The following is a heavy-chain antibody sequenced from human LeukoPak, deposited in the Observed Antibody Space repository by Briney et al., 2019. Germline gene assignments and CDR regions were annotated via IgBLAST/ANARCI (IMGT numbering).Heavy chain of an antibody. J-gene: IGHJ4*02. CDR3: ARGEGGYDY. Sequence: PSETLSLTCTVSGGSISSSSYYWGWIRQPPGKGLEWIGSIYYSGSTYYNPSLKSRVTISVGTSKNQFSMKLSSVTAADTAVYYCARGEGGYDYWGQGTLVTVSS. CDR1: GGSISSSSYY. D-gene: IGHD5-12*01. CDR2: IYYSGST. V-gene: IGHV4-39*07.